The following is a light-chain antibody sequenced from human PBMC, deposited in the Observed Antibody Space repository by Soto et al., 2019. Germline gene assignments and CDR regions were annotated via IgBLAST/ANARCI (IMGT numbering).Light chain of an antibody. Sequence: QSALTQPRSVSGSPGQSVTISCTGTSSDVGYYNYVSWYQQYPGQAPKLIIYDVSKRPSGVPDRFSGSKSGNTASLTISGLQVEDDAEYYCCSYAGSYSWVFGGGTKLTV. CDR3: CSYAGSYSWV. CDR2: DVS. V-gene: IGLV2-11*01. J-gene: IGLJ3*02. CDR1: SSDVGYYNY.